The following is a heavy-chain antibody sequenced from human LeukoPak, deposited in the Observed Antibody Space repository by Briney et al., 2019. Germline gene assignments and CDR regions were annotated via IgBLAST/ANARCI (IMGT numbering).Heavy chain of an antibody. V-gene: IGHV4-30-2*01. CDR3: ARARSGYFDAFDI. CDR2: IYHSGST. D-gene: IGHD3-22*01. J-gene: IGHJ3*02. Sequence: PSQTLSLTCAVSGGSISSGGYSWSWIRQPPGKGLEWIGYIYHSGSTYYNPSLKSRVTISVDRSKNQFSLKLSSVTAADTAVYYCARARSGYFDAFDIWGQGTMVTVSS. CDR1: GGSISSGGYS.